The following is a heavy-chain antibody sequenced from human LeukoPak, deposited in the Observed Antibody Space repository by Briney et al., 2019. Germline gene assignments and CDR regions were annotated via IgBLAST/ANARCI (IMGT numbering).Heavy chain of an antibody. CDR2: IKQDGSEK. V-gene: IGHV3-7*01. J-gene: IGHJ4*02. D-gene: IGHD1-26*01. CDR3: AREGQGKWELFGEVDY. Sequence: GGSLRLSCAASGFTFSNAWMSWVRQAPGKGLEWVANIKQDGSEKYYVDSVKGRFTISRDNAKNSLYLQMNSLRAEDTAVYYCAREGQGKWELFGEVDYWGQGILVTVSS. CDR1: GFTFSNAW.